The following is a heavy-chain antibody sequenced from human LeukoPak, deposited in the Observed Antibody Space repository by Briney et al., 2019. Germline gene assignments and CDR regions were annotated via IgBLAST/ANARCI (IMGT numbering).Heavy chain of an antibody. CDR1: GFTVSSNY. J-gene: IGHJ4*02. V-gene: IGHV3-53*01. Sequence: GGSLRLSCAASGFTVSSNYMSWVRQAPGKGLEWVSVIYSGGSTYYADSVKGRFTISRDNSKNTLYLQMNSLRAEDTAVYYCAKDLWVDTAMATEFDYWGQGTLVTVSS. D-gene: IGHD5-18*01. CDR3: AKDLWVDTAMATEFDY. CDR2: IYSGGST.